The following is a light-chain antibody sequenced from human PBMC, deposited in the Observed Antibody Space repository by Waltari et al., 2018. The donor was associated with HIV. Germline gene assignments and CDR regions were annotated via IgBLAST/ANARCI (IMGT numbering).Light chain of an antibody. CDR2: DAS. CDR1: QTISNY. CDR3: QQYHNWPPIT. V-gene: IGKV3-11*01. Sequence: EIVLTQSPVTLSFSPGERATLSCRASQTISNYLAWYQHKPGQAPRLLIYDASNRATGVPARFSGSGSGTDFTLTISGLEPEDSAVYYCQQYHNWPPITFGQGTRLE. J-gene: IGKJ5*01.